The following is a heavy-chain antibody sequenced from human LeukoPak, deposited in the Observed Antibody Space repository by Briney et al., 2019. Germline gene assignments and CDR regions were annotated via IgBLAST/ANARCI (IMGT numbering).Heavy chain of an antibody. Sequence: GGSLRLSCAASGFTFSSYEMNWVRQAPGKGLEWVSYISSSSSTIYYADSVKGRFTISRDNSKNSLYLQMNSLRAEDTAVYYCARCKRGYFAWLSLPDYWGQGTVVTVSS. CDR3: ARCKRGYFAWLSLPDY. CDR1: GFTFSSYE. J-gene: IGHJ4*02. V-gene: IGHV3-48*03. CDR2: ISSSSSTI. D-gene: IGHD3-9*01.